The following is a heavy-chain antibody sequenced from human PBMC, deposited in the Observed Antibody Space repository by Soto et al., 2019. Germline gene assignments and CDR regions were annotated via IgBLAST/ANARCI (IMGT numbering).Heavy chain of an antibody. V-gene: IGHV4-34*01. CDR1: GGSFSGYY. CDR3: ARGRRGGVYSYYYYGMDV. J-gene: IGHJ6*02. D-gene: IGHD2-15*01. Sequence: SETLSLTCAVYGGSFSGYYWSWIRQPPGKGLEWIGEINHSGSTNYNPSLKSRVTISVDTSKNQFSLKLSSVTAADTAVYYCARGRRGGVYSYYYYGMDVWGQGTTVTVSS. CDR2: INHSGST.